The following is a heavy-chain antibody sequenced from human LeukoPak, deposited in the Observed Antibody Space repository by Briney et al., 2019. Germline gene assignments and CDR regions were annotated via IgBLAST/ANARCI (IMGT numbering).Heavy chain of an antibody. D-gene: IGHD3-9*01. CDR3: ARVRPHYDILTGYYLPYYYYMDV. V-gene: IGHV4-4*07. CDR1: GGSISSYY. CDR2: IYTSGST. J-gene: IGHJ6*03. Sequence: SETLSLTCTVSGGSISSYYWSWIRQPAGKGLEWLGRIYTSGSTNYNPSLKSRVTMSVDTSKNQFSLKLSSVTAADTAVYYCARVRPHYDILTGYYLPYYYYMDVWGKGTTVTVSS.